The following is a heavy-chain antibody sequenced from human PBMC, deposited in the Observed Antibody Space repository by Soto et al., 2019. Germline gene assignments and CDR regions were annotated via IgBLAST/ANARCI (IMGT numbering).Heavy chain of an antibody. D-gene: IGHD3-10*01. CDR3: VRRVYGGGSGRNDY. V-gene: IGHV1-69*01. CDR1: RGTFSSYA. CDR2: IIPIFGTA. J-gene: IGHJ4*02. Sequence: QVQLVQSGAEVKKPGSSVKVSCKASRGTFSSYAISWVRQAPGQGLEWMGGIIPIFGTANYAQKFQGRVTITADESTSTAYMELSSLRSEDTAVYYCVRRVYGGGSGRNDYWGQRTLVTVSS.